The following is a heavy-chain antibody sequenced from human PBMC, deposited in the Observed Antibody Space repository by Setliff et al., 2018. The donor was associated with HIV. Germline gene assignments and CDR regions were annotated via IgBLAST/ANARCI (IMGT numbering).Heavy chain of an antibody. Sequence: TLSLTCTVSGDSISSGSNYWSWIRQPAGKGLEWIGRIYTSGPRYNPSLENRVTISVDTSKSQFFLMLSSATAADTAVYYCARASSDIPGVDSNYFDDWGQGRQVTVSS. CDR1: GDSISSGSNY. D-gene: IGHD2-2*01. CDR3: ARASSDIPGVDSNYFDD. CDR2: IYTSGP. V-gene: IGHV4-61*02. J-gene: IGHJ4*02.